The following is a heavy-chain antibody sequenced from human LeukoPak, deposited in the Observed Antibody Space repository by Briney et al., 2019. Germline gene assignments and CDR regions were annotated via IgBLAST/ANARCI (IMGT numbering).Heavy chain of an antibody. J-gene: IGHJ4*02. D-gene: IGHD3-3*01. CDR1: GASISSTSHY. Sequence: PSETLSLTCTVSGASISSTSHYWGWIRQPPGKGLEWVGSIYYTGSTYQNPSLESRVTVSLDMSKNQFSLELSSVTAADTAVYHCARSWGYDFWSGNLLDYWGQGILVTVSS. CDR3: ARSWGYDFWSGNLLDY. V-gene: IGHV4-39*07. CDR2: IYYTGST.